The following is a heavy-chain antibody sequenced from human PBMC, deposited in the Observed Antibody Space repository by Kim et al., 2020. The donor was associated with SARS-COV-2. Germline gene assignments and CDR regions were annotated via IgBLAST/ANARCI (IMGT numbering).Heavy chain of an antibody. J-gene: IGHJ3*02. Sequence: VKGRFTISRDNSKNTLYLQMNSLRAEDTAVYYCAKVYDFWSGYYKNAFDIWGQGTMVTVSS. D-gene: IGHD3-3*01. V-gene: IGHV3-30*02. CDR3: AKVYDFWSGYYKNAFDI.